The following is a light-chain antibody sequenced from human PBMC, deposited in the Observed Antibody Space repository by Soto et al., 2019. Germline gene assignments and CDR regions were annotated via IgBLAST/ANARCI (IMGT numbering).Light chain of an antibody. CDR2: KAS. CDR1: QDINKW. J-gene: IGKJ1*01. CDR3: QQYNSYWWT. V-gene: IGKV1-5*03. Sequence: DIQMTQSPSTLSASVGDRVTITCRASQDINKWSAWYQQKPGQAPKLLISKASNLESGVPSRFSGSGSGTEYTLTISSLQPEDFATYYCQQYNSYWWTFGQGTKVDIK.